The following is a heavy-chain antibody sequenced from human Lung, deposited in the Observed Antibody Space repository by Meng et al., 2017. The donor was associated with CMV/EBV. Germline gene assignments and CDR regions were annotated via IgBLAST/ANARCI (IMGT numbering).Heavy chain of an antibody. CDR1: GYTFSNYD. V-gene: IGHV1-8*01. CDR2: MSPNRGNT. CDR3: ARGQVQCSTINCHDYRFSGMDV. Sequence: ASVKVSXKASGYTFSNYDIIWVRQASGQGLEWVGWMSPNRGNTAYAQKFQGRVTMTRDTSTSIAYMELSSLRSGDTAVYYCARGQVQCSTINCHDYRFSGMDVWGQGXTVTVSS. J-gene: IGHJ6*02. D-gene: IGHD2/OR15-2a*01.